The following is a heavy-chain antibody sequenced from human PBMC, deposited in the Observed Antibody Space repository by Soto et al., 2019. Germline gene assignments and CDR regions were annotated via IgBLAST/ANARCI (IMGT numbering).Heavy chain of an antibody. Sequence: SVKFSCKASGGTFSSYAISWVRQAPGQGLEWMGGIIPIFGTANYAQKFQGRVTITADESTSTAYMELSSLRSEDTAVYYCGTFYYDSSGYSIWGQGTLVTVSS. D-gene: IGHD3-22*01. J-gene: IGHJ4*02. CDR2: IIPIFGTA. CDR3: GTFYYDSSGYSI. CDR1: GGTFSSYA. V-gene: IGHV1-69*13.